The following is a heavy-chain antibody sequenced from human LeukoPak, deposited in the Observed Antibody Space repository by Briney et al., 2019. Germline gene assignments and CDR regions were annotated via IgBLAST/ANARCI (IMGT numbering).Heavy chain of an antibody. CDR1: GFIFSSDW. CDR3: PTGEGH. J-gene: IGHJ4*02. D-gene: IGHD2-21*01. V-gene: IGHV3-7*01. Sequence: GGSLRLSCAATGFIFSSDWMKWVRQAPGKGLEWVAAINQDGSAKHYGDSVKGRFTISRDNAKNTLYLEMNTLRAEDTAVYSCPTGEGHWGQGTLVTVSS. CDR2: INQDGSAK.